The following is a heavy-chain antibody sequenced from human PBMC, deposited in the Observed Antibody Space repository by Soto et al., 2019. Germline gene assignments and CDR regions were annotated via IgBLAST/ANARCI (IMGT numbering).Heavy chain of an antibody. CDR2: ISGSGGST. Sequence: EVQLLESGGGLVQPGGCLRLSCAASGFTFSSYAMSWVRQAPGKGLEWVSAISGSGGSTYYADSVKGRFTISRDNSKNTLYLQMNSLRAEDTAVYYCAKDISSIAALDYYYYGMDVWGQGTTVTVSS. J-gene: IGHJ6*02. CDR3: AKDISSIAALDYYYYGMDV. V-gene: IGHV3-23*01. D-gene: IGHD6-6*01. CDR1: GFTFSSYA.